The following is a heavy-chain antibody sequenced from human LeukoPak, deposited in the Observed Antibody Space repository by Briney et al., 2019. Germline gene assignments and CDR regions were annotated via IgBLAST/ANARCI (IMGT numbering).Heavy chain of an antibody. CDR3: AKDQRYYERSGYYYFDY. J-gene: IGHJ4*02. D-gene: IGHD3-22*01. CDR2: ISGSGGST. Sequence: GGSLRLSCATSESGFTFSTYAVTWVRQAPGKGLEWVSLISGSGGSTYYADSVKGRLTISRDNFKNTVSLQMNSLRAEDTAVYYCAKDQRYYERSGYYYFDYWGQGTLVTVSS. CDR1: ESGFTFSTYA. V-gene: IGHV3-23*01.